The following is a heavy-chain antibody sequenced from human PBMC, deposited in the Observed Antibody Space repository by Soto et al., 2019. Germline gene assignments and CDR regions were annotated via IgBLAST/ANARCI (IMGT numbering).Heavy chain of an antibody. V-gene: IGHV3-30-3*02. J-gene: IGHJ5*02. CDR1: GFTFSTYS. CDR3: ARGLVVTAKGWFDL. D-gene: IGHD2-21*02. CDR2: ISYDGNRI. Sequence: QVQLVESGGGVVQRGESLRLSCAASGFTFSTYSMNWVRQSPGKGLEWVAVISYDGNRIYYADSVKGRFTISRDNAKNTMFLQISGLRPQDTAIYYCARGLVVTAKGWFDLWGQGTQVTVSS.